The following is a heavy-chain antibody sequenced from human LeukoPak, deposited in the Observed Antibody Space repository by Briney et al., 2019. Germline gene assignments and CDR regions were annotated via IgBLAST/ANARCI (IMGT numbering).Heavy chain of an antibody. CDR3: ARLTYDSSGAYDAFDI. J-gene: IGHJ3*02. Sequence: GGSLRLSCAASGFTFSSYSMNWVRQAPGKGLEWVSSISSSSSYICYADSVKGRFTISRDNAKNSLYLQMNSLRAEDTAVYYCARLTYDSSGAYDAFDIWGQGTMVTVSS. CDR2: ISSSSSYI. CDR1: GFTFSSYS. D-gene: IGHD3-22*01. V-gene: IGHV3-21*01.